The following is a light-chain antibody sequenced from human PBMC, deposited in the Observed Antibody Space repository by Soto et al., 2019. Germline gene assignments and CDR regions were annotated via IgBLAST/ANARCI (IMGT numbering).Light chain of an antibody. CDR2: GAS. Sequence: EIVLTQSPGTLSLSPGERATLSCRASQSVSSSYLACYQQKPGQAPRLLIYGASSRATGIPDRFSGSGSGTDFTLTISRLEPEDFAVYYCQQYGSAPRTFVQGTKVEIK. V-gene: IGKV3-20*01. CDR1: QSVSSSY. CDR3: QQYGSAPRT. J-gene: IGKJ1*01.